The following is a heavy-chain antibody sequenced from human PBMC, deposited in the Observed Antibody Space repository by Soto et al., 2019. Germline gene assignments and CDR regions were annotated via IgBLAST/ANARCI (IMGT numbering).Heavy chain of an antibody. D-gene: IGHD6-13*01. V-gene: IGHV3-74*01. CDR1: GFTFSSYW. CDR2: INSDGSST. Sequence: GGSLRLSCAASGFTFSSYWMHWVRQAPGKGLVWVSRINSDGSSTSYADSVKGRFTISRDNAKNTLYLQMNSLRAEDTAVYYCARGPYSSSWYNWFDPWGQGTLVTVTS. J-gene: IGHJ5*02. CDR3: ARGPYSSSWYNWFDP.